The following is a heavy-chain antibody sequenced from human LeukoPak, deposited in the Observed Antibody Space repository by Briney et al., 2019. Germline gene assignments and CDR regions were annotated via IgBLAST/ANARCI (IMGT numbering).Heavy chain of an antibody. CDR2: INHRGST. Sequence: PSETLSLTCAVYGGSFSGYYWSWIRQPPGKGLEWIGEINHRGSTNYNPSLKSRVTISVDTSKNQFSLKLSSVTAADTAVYYCARVVRFGFEYYYYYYMDVWGKGTTVTISS. CDR3: ARVVRFGFEYYYYYYMDV. J-gene: IGHJ6*03. CDR1: GGSFSGYY. D-gene: IGHD3-10*01. V-gene: IGHV4-34*01.